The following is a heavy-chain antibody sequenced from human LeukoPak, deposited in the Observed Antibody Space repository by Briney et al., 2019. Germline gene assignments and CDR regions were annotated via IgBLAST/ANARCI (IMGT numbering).Heavy chain of an antibody. CDR1: GGTFSSYA. Sequence: SVKVSCKASGGTFSSYAISWVRQAPGQGLEWMGGIIPIFGTANYAQKFQGRVTITADESTSTAYMELSSLRSEDTAVYYCARDRLVAAASYNWFDPWGQGTLVTVSS. CDR3: ARDRLVAAASYNWFDP. CDR2: IIPIFGTA. D-gene: IGHD6-13*01. J-gene: IGHJ5*02. V-gene: IGHV1-69*13.